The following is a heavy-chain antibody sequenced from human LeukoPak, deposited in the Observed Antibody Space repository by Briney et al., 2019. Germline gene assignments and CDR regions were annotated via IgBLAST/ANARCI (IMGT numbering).Heavy chain of an antibody. D-gene: IGHD2-8*01. CDR3: ARVVLMVYAVHNWFDP. J-gene: IGHJ5*02. V-gene: IGHV4-38-2*02. Sequence: SETLSLTCTVSGYSISSGYYWGWIRQPPGKGLEWIGSIYHSGSTYYNPSLKSRVTISVDTSKNQFSLKLSSVTAADTAVYYCARVVLMVYAVHNWFDPWGQGTLVTVSS. CDR2: IYHSGST. CDR1: GYSISSGYY.